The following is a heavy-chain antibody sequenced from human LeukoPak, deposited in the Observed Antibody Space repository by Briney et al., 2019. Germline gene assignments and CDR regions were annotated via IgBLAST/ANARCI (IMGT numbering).Heavy chain of an antibody. J-gene: IGHJ6*03. CDR2: ISDSGNT. Sequence: GGSLRLSCAASGFTLSSYAMSWVRQAPGKGLEWVSAISDSGNTYHADSVKGRFTISRDNSKNTLYLQLNSLRAEDTAVYYCARDRQWNYYYMDVWGKGTTVTVSS. D-gene: IGHD6-19*01. V-gene: IGHV3-23*01. CDR3: ARDRQWNYYYMDV. CDR1: GFTLSSYA.